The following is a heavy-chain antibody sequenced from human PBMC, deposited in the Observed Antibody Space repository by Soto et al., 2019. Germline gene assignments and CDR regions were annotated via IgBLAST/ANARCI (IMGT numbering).Heavy chain of an antibody. D-gene: IGHD2-2*02. CDR1: GGSFSGYY. Sequence: SETLSLTCAVYGGSFSGYYWSWIRQPPGKGLEWIGEINHSGSTNYNPSLKSRVTISVDTSKNQFSLKLSSVTAADTAVYYCARGDKLLYRVFWFDPWGQGTLVTVSS. CDR3: ARGDKLLYRVFWFDP. CDR2: INHSGST. J-gene: IGHJ5*02. V-gene: IGHV4-34*01.